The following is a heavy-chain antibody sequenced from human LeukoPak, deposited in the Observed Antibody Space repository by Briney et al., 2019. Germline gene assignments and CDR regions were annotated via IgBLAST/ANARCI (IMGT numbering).Heavy chain of an antibody. CDR2: ITASGTAM. J-gene: IGHJ4*02. CDR1: GFTFSSYS. CDR3: ASSGSYRFDY. D-gene: IGHD1-26*01. V-gene: IGHV3-48*02. Sequence: GGSLRLSCAASGFTFSSYSMNWVRQAPGKGLEWVSHITASGTAMFYADSVKGRFTIPRDNVKNSLYLQMNSLRDEDTAVYYCASSGSYRFDYWGQGTLVTVSS.